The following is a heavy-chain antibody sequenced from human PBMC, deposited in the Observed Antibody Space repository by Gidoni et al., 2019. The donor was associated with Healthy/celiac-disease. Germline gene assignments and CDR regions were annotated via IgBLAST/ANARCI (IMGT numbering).Heavy chain of an antibody. D-gene: IGHD3-9*01. J-gene: IGHJ4*02. CDR2: ISYDGSNK. CDR1: GFTFSSYG. CDR3: AKDLEYYDILTGYLYCSGGSCYIDY. Sequence: QVQLVESGGGVVQPGRSLRLSCAASGFTFSSYGMHWVRQAPGKGLAWVAVISYDGSNKYYADSVKGRFTISRDNSKNTLYLQMNSLRAEDTAVYYCAKDLEYYDILTGYLYCSGGSCYIDYWGQGTLVTVSS. V-gene: IGHV3-30*18.